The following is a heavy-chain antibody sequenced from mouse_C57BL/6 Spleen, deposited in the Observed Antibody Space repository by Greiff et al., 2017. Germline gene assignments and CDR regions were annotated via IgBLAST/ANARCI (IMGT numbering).Heavy chain of an antibody. CDR2: ISSGGSYT. J-gene: IGHJ4*01. Sequence: EVNVVESGGDLVKPGGSLKLSCAASGFTFSSYGMSWVRPPPDKRLEWVATISSGGSYTYYPDSVKGRVTISRDNATNPLYLQMSSLKSEDTAMYYCARQRGYEGYAMDYWGQGTSVTVSS. CDR1: GFTFSSYG. D-gene: IGHD2-3*01. CDR3: ARQRGYEGYAMDY. V-gene: IGHV5-6*01.